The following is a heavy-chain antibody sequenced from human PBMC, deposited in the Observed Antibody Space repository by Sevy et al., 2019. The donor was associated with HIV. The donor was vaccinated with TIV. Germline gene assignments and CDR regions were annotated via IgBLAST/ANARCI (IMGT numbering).Heavy chain of an antibody. CDR2: ISSGSSYI. CDR3: AGRKVGDFWSGSIRGPWAGGPLFDY. J-gene: IGHJ4*02. CDR1: GFTFSYYT. D-gene: IGHD3-3*01. V-gene: IGHV3-21*04. Sequence: GGSLRLSCAASGFTFSYYTMNWVRQAPGKGLEWVSYISSGSSYISYTDSVKGRFTISRDNSENTLYLQMNSLRAEDTALYYCAGRKVGDFWSGSIRGPWAGGPLFDYWGQGTLVTVSS.